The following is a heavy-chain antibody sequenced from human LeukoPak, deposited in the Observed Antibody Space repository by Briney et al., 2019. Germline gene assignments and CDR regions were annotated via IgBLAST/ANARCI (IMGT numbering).Heavy chain of an antibody. CDR3: AKDGAWLRFGE. D-gene: IGHD3-10*01. Sequence: GGSLRLSCATSGFTFSNHGMNWVRQAPGKGLEWVSGISPSGDIKYYADSVKGRFTISRDNSRNTVYLEVISLTDEDTAVYYCAKDGAWLRFGEWSQGTLVTVSS. CDR2: ISPSGDIK. J-gene: IGHJ4*02. V-gene: IGHV3-23*01. CDR1: GFTFSNHG.